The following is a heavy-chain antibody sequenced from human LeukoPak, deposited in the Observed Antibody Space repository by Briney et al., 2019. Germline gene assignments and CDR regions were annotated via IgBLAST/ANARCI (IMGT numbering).Heavy chain of an antibody. D-gene: IGHD3-22*01. J-gene: IGHJ4*02. CDR2: VSGGGDIT. V-gene: IGHV3-23*01. Sequence: PGGSLRLSCAASGLTFSTYAMSWVRQAPGKGLEWVSVVSGGGDITFYADSVKGRFTIPRDNSKNTLYLQMNSLRAEDTAVYYCAKVQYSSGSCPHQWGQGTLVTVSS. CDR1: GLTFSTYA. CDR3: AKVQYSSGSCPHQ.